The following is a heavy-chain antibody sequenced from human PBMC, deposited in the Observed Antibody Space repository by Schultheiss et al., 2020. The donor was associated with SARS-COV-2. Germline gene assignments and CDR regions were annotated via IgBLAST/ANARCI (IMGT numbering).Heavy chain of an antibody. CDR3: ARELYYYGSGSYIGFDY. D-gene: IGHD3-10*01. CDR1: GFTFSSYS. Sequence: GGSLRLSCAASGFTFSSYSMNWVRQAPGKGLEWVSAISGSGGSTYYADSVKGRFTISRDNAKNSLYLQMNSLRAEDTAVYYCARELYYYGSGSYIGFDYWGQGTLVTVSS. V-gene: IGHV3-21*04. CDR2: ISGSGGST. J-gene: IGHJ4*02.